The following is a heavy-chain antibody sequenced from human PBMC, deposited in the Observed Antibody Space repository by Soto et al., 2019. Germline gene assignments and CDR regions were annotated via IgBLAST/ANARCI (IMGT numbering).Heavy chain of an antibody. CDR3: ARDARDGYNKHDY. J-gene: IGHJ4*02. CDR2: IIPIFGTA. D-gene: IGHD5-12*01. Sequence: GASVKVSCKASGGTFSSYAISWVRQAPGQGLEWMGGIIPIFGTANYAQKFQGRVTITADESTSTAYMELSSLRSEDTAVYYCARDARDGYNKHDYWGQGTLVTVSS. CDR1: GGTFSSYA. V-gene: IGHV1-69*13.